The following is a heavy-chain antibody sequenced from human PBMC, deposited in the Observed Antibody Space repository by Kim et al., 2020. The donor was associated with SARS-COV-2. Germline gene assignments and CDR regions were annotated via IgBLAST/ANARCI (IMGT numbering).Heavy chain of an antibody. D-gene: IGHD1-1*01. CDR2: IYYSGST. Sequence: SETLSLTCTVSGGSISSSSYYWGWIRQPPGKGLEWIGSIYYSGSTYYNPSLKSRVTISVDTSKNQFSLKLSSVTAADTAVYYCARSWRVKGKYYYYYYGMDVWGQGTTVTVS. CDR1: GGSISSSSYY. J-gene: IGHJ6*02. CDR3: ARSWRVKGKYYYYYYGMDV. V-gene: IGHV4-39*07.